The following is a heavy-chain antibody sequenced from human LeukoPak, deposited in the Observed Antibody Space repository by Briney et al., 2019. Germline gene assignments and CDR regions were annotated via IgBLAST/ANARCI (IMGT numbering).Heavy chain of an antibody. CDR2: IYYSGST. CDR3: ARTGIATRHAHD. V-gene: IGHV4-31*03. J-gene: IGHJ4*02. CDR1: GGSISSNAYF. Sequence: SQTLSLTCTVSGGSISSNAYFWSWIRQHPGKGLEWIGYIYYSGSTYYNPSLKSRVTISVDTSKNQFSLKLSSVTAADTAVYYCARTGIATRHAHDWGQPSPVTVSS. D-gene: IGHD6-6*01.